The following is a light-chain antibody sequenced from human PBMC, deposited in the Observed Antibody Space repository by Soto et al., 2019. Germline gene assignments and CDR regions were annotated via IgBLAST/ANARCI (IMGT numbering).Light chain of an antibody. CDR2: GNN. CDR3: QSYDSSLSGWV. J-gene: IGLJ3*02. V-gene: IGLV1-40*01. CDR1: SSNIGAGYD. Sequence: QSVLTQPPSVSGAPGQRVTISCTGSSSNIGAGYDVHWYQQLPGTAPKLLIYGNNNRPSGVPDRFSASKSGTSAPLAITGLQAEDEADYYCQSYDSSLSGWVFGGGTKVTVL.